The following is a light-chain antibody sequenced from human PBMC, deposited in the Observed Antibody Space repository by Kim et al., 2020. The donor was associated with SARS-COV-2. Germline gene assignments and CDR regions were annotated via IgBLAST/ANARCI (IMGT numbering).Light chain of an antibody. CDR1: QLVNRY. CDR2: DAS. V-gene: IGKV3-11*01. Sequence: SPGVTATPPCRARQLVNRYLACYQQNPGQAPRLLLYDASKRATGIPARFSGSGSRTDFTLIISSLEPEDSAVYYCQQRSIWPPITFGQGTRLEIK. CDR3: QQRSIWPPIT. J-gene: IGKJ5*01.